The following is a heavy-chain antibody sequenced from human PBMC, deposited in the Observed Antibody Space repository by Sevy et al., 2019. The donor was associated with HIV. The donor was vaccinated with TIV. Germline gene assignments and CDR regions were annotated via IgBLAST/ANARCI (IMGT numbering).Heavy chain of an antibody. CDR2: ISSSTI. J-gene: IGHJ6*02. CDR1: GFTFNIFS. V-gene: IGHV3-48*01. D-gene: IGHD5-12*01. Sequence: GGSLRLSCAASGFTFNIFSINWVRQAPGKGLEWVSYISSSTIYYADSVKGRFTISRENAKNSLSLQMNSLRAEDTAVYYCAREGGYTDQGMDVWGQGTTVTVSS. CDR3: AREGGYTDQGMDV.